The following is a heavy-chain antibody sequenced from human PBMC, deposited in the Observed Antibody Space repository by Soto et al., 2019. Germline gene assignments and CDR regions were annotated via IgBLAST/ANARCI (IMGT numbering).Heavy chain of an antibody. CDR3: AKKGLGSLTTYCNSGDCHYAFDI. CDR1: GFTFSNYA. Sequence: EVQLLESGGGLVQPGGSLRLSCAASGFTFSNYAMTWVRQAPGKGLEWVSTISGGGDGTFYADSVEGRFTISRDNSRNTVYLQMNSLRAEDTAVYYCAKKGLGSLTTYCNSGDCHYAFDIWGQGTMVTVSS. J-gene: IGHJ3*02. D-gene: IGHD2-21*02. CDR2: ISGGGDGT. V-gene: IGHV3-23*01.